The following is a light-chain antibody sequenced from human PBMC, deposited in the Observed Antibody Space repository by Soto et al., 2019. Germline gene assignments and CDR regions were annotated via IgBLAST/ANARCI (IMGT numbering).Light chain of an antibody. CDR1: SSNIGSNY. CDR2: SNN. CDR3: EAWDDSMSGYV. J-gene: IGLJ1*01. V-gene: IGLV1-47*02. Sequence: QSVLTQPPSASGTPGQRVTISCSGSSSNIGSNYVYWYQQLPGTAPKLLIYSNNQRPSGVPDRFSGSKSGTSASLAISGLRSEDEADYYCEAWDDSMSGYVFGTGTKVTV.